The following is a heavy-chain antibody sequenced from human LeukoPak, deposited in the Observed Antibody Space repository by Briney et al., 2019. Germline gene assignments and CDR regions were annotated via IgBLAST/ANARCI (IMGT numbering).Heavy chain of an antibody. Sequence: SETLSLTCTVSGGSISSSSYYWGWIRQPPGKGLEWIGSIYYSGSTYYNPSLKSRVTISVDTSKNQFSLQLNSVTAADTAVYYCARLVPPYSSSWYDYWGQGTLVTVSS. J-gene: IGHJ4*02. D-gene: IGHD6-13*01. CDR3: ARLVPPYSSSWYDY. CDR1: GGSISSSSYY. CDR2: IYYSGST. V-gene: IGHV4-39*07.